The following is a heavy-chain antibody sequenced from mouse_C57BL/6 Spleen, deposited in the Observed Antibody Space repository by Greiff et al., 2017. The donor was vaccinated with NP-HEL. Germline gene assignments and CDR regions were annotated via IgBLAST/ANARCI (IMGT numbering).Heavy chain of an antibody. CDR2: ILPGSGST. J-gene: IGHJ4*01. V-gene: IGHV1-9*01. CDR1: GYTFTGYW. D-gene: IGHD1-1*01. CDR3: ARGFITTVVAIYYYAMDY. Sequence: QVQLQQSGAELMKPGASVKLSCKATGYTFTGYWIEWVKQRPGHGLEWIGEILPGSGSTNYNEKFKGKATFTADTSSNTAYMQLSSLTTEDSAIYYCARGFITTVVAIYYYAMDYWGQGTSVTVSS.